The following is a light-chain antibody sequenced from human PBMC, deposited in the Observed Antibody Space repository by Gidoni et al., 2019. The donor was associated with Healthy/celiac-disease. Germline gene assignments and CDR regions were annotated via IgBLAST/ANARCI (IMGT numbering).Light chain of an antibody. Sequence: QSVLTQPPSASGTPGQRVTISCSGCSPNIGSNTVNWYQHLPGTAPKPLIYSNNQRPSGVPDRFSGSKSGTSASLAISGLQSEDEADYYCAAWDDSLNGWVFGGGTKLTVL. CDR1: SPNIGSNT. V-gene: IGLV1-44*01. CDR3: AAWDDSLNGWV. CDR2: SNN. J-gene: IGLJ3*02.